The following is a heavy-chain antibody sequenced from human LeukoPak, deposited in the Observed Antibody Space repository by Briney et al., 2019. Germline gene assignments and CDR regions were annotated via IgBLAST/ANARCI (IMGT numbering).Heavy chain of an antibody. CDR1: GFSFSYTW. V-gene: IGHV3-15*07. CDR2: IKSEMDGGTT. CDR3: TTGGSVIVAGTRAFDI. D-gene: IGHD5-12*01. Sequence: GGSLRLSCAASGFSFSYTWMNWVRQAPGKGLEWVGRIKSEMDGGTTDYAAPVQGRFTISRDDSQATLYLQMNSPKTEDTAVYYCTTGGSVIVAGTRAFDIWGQGTMVTVSS. J-gene: IGHJ3*02.